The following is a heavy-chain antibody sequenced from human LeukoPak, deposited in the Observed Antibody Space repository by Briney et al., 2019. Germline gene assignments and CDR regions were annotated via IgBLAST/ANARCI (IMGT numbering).Heavy chain of an antibody. CDR3: APDSSSWSTMTYYYYGMDV. Sequence: GGSLRLSCAASGFTFSSYAMSWVRQAPGKGLEWVSAISGNGGSTYYADSVKGRFTISRDNSKNTPYLQMNSLRAEDTAVYYCAPDSSSWSTMTYYYYGMDVWGQGTTVTVSS. CDR2: ISGNGGST. D-gene: IGHD6-13*01. CDR1: GFTFSSYA. V-gene: IGHV3-23*01. J-gene: IGHJ6*02.